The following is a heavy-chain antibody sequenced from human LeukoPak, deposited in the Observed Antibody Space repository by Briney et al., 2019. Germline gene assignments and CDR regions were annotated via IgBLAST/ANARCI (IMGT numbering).Heavy chain of an antibody. CDR3: AKDSGFRAAAGTFDY. D-gene: IGHD6-13*01. J-gene: IGHJ4*02. CDR2: ISGDGGST. V-gene: IGHV3-43*02. Sequence: GGSLRLSCAASGFNFDDYAMHWVRQAPGKGLEWVSLISGDGGSTYYADSVKGRFTISRDNSKNSLYLQMNSLRTEDTALYYCAKDSGFRAAAGTFDYWGRGTLVTVSS. CDR1: GFNFDDYA.